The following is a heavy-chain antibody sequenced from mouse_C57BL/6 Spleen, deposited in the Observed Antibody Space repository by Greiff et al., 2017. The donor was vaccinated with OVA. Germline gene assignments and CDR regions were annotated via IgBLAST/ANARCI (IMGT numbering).Heavy chain of an antibody. CDR1: GYTFTSYW. D-gene: IGHD2-5*01. Sequence: QVQLQQPGAELVKPGASVKLSCKASGYTFTSYWMHWVKQRPGQGLEWIGMIHPNSGSTNYNEKFKSKATLTVDKSSSTAYMQLSSLTSEDSAVYYGARRGAYYSNYALDYWGQGTTLTVSS. CDR3: ARRGAYYSNYALDY. V-gene: IGHV1-64*01. CDR2: IHPNSGST. J-gene: IGHJ2*01.